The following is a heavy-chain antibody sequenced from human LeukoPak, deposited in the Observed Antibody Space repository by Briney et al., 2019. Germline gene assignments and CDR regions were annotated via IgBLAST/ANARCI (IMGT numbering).Heavy chain of an antibody. D-gene: IGHD3-9*01. J-gene: IGHJ4*02. Sequence: SETLSLTCAVYGGSFSGYYWSWIRQPPGKGLEWIGEISHSEITNYNPSLKSRVTISVDTSKNQFSLKLSSVTAADTAVYYCARAVTYHDVLTGYYRDYFDYWGQGTLVTVSS. CDR3: ARAVTYHDVLTGYYRDYFDY. CDR2: ISHSEIT. CDR1: GGSFSGYY. V-gene: IGHV4-34*01.